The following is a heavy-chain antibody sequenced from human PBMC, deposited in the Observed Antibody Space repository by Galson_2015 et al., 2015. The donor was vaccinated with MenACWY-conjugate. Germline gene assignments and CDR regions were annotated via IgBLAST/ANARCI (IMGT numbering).Heavy chain of an antibody. CDR1: GYTFTTYA. Sequence: SVKVSCKASGYTFTTYAIHWVRQAPGQRLEWMAWINAGNGNTKYSQKLQGRVTITRDTSASTAYMELSSLRSEDTAVYYCTREGPHYYDSGLDYWGQGTKGTVPS. CDR3: TREGPHYYDSGLDY. D-gene: IGHD3-22*01. V-gene: IGHV1-3*01. J-gene: IGHJ4*02. CDR2: INAGNGNT.